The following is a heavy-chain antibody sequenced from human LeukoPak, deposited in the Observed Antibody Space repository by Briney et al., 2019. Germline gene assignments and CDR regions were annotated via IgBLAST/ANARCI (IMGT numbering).Heavy chain of an antibody. CDR3: ARGVVPAAMSGFSPVKY. V-gene: IGHV5-51*01. D-gene: IGHD2-2*01. CDR2: IYPGDSDT. CDR1: GYSFASYW. J-gene: IGHJ4*02. Sequence: GESLKISCKGSGYSFASYWIGWVRQMPGKGLEWMGIIYPGDSDTRYSPSFQGQVTISADKSISTAYLQWSSLKASDTAMYYCARGVVPAAMSGFSPVKYWGQGTLVTVSS.